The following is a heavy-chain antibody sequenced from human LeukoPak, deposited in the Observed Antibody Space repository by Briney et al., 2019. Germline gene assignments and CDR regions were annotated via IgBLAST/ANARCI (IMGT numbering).Heavy chain of an antibody. CDR2: IYYSGST. CDR1: AASISNGDYC. Sequence: PSETLSLTCSVSAASISNGDYCWSWLRQPPGKGLEWIGYIYYSGSTYFNPSLKSRVTMSMDTSKNQFSLKLTSVTAADTAVYYCARVSNVGDYLPLDYWGQGTLVTVSS. D-gene: IGHD4-17*01. J-gene: IGHJ4*02. CDR3: ARVSNVGDYLPLDY. V-gene: IGHV4-30-4*08.